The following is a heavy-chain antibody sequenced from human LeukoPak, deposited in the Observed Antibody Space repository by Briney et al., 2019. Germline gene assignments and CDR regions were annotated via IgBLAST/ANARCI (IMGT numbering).Heavy chain of an antibody. J-gene: IGHJ3*01. CDR1: GDSISYHNYY. CDR3: ARLRAMAGHRGGFDF. D-gene: IGHD6-19*01. Sequence: SETLSLTCAVSGDSISYHNYYWDWIRQPPGKGLEWIGTVYYTGNTYYNPSLKSRVAISVDTSKNQFSLQLTSMTAADTAVYSCARLRAMAGHRGGFDFWGRGTMVTVSS. CDR2: VYYTGNT. V-gene: IGHV4-39*01.